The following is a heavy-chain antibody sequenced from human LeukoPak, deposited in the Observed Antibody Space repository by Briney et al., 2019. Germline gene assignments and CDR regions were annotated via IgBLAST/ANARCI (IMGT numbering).Heavy chain of an antibody. CDR2: ISGNGITP. V-gene: IGHV3-23*01. D-gene: IGHD5-24*01. J-gene: IGHJ4*02. CDR1: GFTFRSYT. CDR3: ARDAVEMPTFLVGYFDY. Sequence: GGSLRLSCAASGFTFRSYTMSWVRQAPGKGLEWVSAISGNGITPYYADSLKGRFTISRDNSKNTLYLQMNSLRAEDTAVYYCARDAVEMPTFLVGYFDYWGQGTLVTVSS.